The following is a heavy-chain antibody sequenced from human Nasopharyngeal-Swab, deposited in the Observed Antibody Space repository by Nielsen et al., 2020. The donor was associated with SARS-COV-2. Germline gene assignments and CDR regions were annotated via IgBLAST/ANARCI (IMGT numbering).Heavy chain of an antibody. D-gene: IGHD3-16*01. CDR2: ISWNSGSI. CDR3: AKVFTWGSPDY. Sequence: GGSLRLSCAASGFTFDDYAMHWVRQAPGKGLEWVSGISWNSGSIGYADSVKGRFTISRANAKNSLYLQMNSLRAEDTALYYCAKVFTWGSPDYWGQGTLVTVSS. V-gene: IGHV3-9*01. CDR1: GFTFDDYA. J-gene: IGHJ4*02.